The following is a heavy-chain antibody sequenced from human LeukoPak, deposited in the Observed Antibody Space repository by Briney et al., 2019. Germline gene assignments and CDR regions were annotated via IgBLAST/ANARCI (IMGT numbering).Heavy chain of an antibody. CDR1: GFTFSSYA. CDR2: ISGSGGST. D-gene: IGHD3-22*01. CDR3: AKDLYYDSSGYYYDGIDY. Sequence: GGSLRLSCAASGFTFSSYAMSWVRQAPGKGLEWVSAISGSGGSTYYADSVKGRFTISRDNSENTLYLQMNSLRAEDTAVYYCAKDLYYDSSGYYYDGIDYWGQGTLVTVSS. J-gene: IGHJ4*02. V-gene: IGHV3-23*01.